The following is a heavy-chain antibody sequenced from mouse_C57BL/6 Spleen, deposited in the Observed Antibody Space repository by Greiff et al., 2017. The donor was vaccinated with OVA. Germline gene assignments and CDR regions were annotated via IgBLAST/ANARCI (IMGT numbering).Heavy chain of an antibody. CDR3: ARGTTAYFDF. CDR2: IHPNSGST. CDR1: GYTFTSYW. D-gene: IGHD1-2*01. J-gene: IGHJ2*01. Sequence: QVQLQQPGAELVKPGASVKLSCKASGYTFTSYWMHWVKQRSGKGLEWIGMIHPNSGSTNYNAKVNCKATLTVDKSSSTAYMQLSSLTSEDSAVYYCARGTTAYFDFWGQGPTLTISS. V-gene: IGHV1-64*01.